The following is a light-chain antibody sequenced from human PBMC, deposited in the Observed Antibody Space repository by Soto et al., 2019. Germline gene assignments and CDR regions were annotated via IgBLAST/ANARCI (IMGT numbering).Light chain of an antibody. J-gene: IGLJ2*01. CDR1: SSDVGSYNP. Sequence: QSALTQPASVSGSPGQSITIACAGTSSDVGSYNPVSWYQQHPGKAPKLMIYEGSKRPSGVSNRFSGSKSGNTASLTISGLQAEDEADYYCSSYTSSSTLVGGGTKLTVL. CDR2: EGS. CDR3: SSYTSSSTL. V-gene: IGLV2-14*02.